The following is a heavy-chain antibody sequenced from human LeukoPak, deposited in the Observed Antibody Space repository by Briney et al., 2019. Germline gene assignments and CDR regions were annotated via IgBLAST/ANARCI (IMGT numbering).Heavy chain of an antibody. D-gene: IGHD6-19*01. V-gene: IGHV1-2*02. J-gene: IGHJ4*03. CDR2: INPNSGGT. Sequence: GASVKVSCRASGYTFSSYDINWVRQAPGQGLEWMGWINPNSGGTNYAQKFQGRVTMTRDTSISTAYMELSRLRSDDTAVYYCAISSGWLDFDYWGQGTTVTVSS. CDR3: AISSGWLDFDY. CDR1: GYTFSSYD.